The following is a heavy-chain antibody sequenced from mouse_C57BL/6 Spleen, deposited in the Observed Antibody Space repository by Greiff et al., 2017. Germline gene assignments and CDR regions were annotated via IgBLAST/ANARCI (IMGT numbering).Heavy chain of an antibody. CDR3: ARKDYDFFAY. J-gene: IGHJ3*01. CDR1: GYTFTSYW. Sequence: QVQLQQPGAELVMPGASVKLSCKASGYTFTSYWVHWVKQRPGQGLEWIGEIDPSDSYTNYNQKFKGKSTLTVDKSSSTAYMQLSSLTSEDSAVYYCARKDYDFFAYWGQGTLVTVSA. V-gene: IGHV1-69*01. D-gene: IGHD2-4*01. CDR2: IDPSDSYT.